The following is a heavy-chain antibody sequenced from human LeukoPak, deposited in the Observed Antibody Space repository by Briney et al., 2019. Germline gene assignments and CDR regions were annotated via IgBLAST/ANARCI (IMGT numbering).Heavy chain of an antibody. V-gene: IGHV4-59*01. CDR1: GDPLNSYY. CDR3: AGRAARFFDY. J-gene: IGHJ4*02. D-gene: IGHD6-25*01. Sequence: SETLSLTCTVSGDPLNSYYWTWIRQPPGDGLQWIGYIFYSGSSNYNASLRSRVAISVDTSKNQFSLKLTSVTAADTAVYYCAGRAARFFDYWGQGILVTVSS. CDR2: IFYSGSS.